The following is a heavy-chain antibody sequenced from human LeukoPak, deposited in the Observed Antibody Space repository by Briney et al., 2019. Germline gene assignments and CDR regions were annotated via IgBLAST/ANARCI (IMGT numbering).Heavy chain of an antibody. CDR1: GGSISSGGYY. CDR2: IYYSGST. J-gene: IGHJ5*02. CDR3: ARGPRNEAYCSSTSCYA. Sequence: PSQTLSLTCTVSGGSISSGGYYWSWIRQHPGKGLEWIGYIYYSGSTYYNPSLKSRVTISVDTSKNQFSLKLSSVTAADTAVYYCARGPRNEAYCSSTSCYAWGQGTLVTVSS. V-gene: IGHV4-31*03. D-gene: IGHD2-2*01.